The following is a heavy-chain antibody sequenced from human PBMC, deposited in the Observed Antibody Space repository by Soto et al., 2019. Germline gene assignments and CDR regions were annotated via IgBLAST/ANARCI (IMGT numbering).Heavy chain of an antibody. CDR1: GFTLSDYY. J-gene: IGHJ5*02. V-gene: IGHV3-11*03. CDR3: ARGYDILTSAWLDP. Sequence: PGGSLRLSCAASGFTLSDYYMTWIRQAPGKGLEWISYISTNSRYTKYADSVKGRFTISRDDAKNSLYLQMNSLRVEDTAVYYCARGYDILTSAWLDPWGQGTLVTVSS. CDR2: ISTNSRYT. D-gene: IGHD3-9*01.